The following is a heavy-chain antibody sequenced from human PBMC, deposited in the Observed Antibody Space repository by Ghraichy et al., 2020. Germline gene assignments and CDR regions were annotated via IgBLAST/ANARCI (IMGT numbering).Heavy chain of an antibody. CDR2: ISSSSSTI. Sequence: GGPLRLSCAASGFTFSSYSMNWVRQAPGKGLEWVSYISSSSSTIYYADSVKGRFTISRDNAKNSLYLQMNSLRDEDTAVYYCAREWALGYCTNGVCPYGMDVWGQGTTVTVSS. CDR1: GFTFSSYS. J-gene: IGHJ6*02. CDR3: AREWALGYCTNGVCPYGMDV. D-gene: IGHD2-8*01. V-gene: IGHV3-48*02.